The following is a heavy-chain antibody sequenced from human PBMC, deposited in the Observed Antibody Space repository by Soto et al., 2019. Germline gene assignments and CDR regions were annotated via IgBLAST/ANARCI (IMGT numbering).Heavy chain of an antibody. CDR3: ARDLAAAAAQEAFDI. D-gene: IGHD6-13*01. CDR2: ISAYNGNT. V-gene: IGHV1-18*01. Sequence: ASVKVSCKASGYTFTSYGIGWVRQAPGQGLEWMGWISAYNGNTNYAQKLQGRVTMTTDTSTSTAYMELRSLRSDDTAVYYCARDLAAAAAQEAFDIWGQGTMVTVSS. J-gene: IGHJ3*02. CDR1: GYTFTSYG.